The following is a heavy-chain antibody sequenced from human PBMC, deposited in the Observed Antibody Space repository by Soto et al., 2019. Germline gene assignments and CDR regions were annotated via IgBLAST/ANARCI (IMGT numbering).Heavy chain of an antibody. Sequence: QVQLLQSGAEVKKPGASVKVSCKASGYTFTNYGITWVRQAPGQGLEWMGWISAYNGDTHYTQRLQGRVTMTTDTSTSTAYMKLRSLRSDDTAVYYCARVRRLVGYFYYYMDVWGKGTTVTVSS. J-gene: IGHJ6*03. D-gene: IGHD6-6*01. CDR2: ISAYNGDT. CDR1: GYTFTNYG. CDR3: ARVRRLVGYFYYYMDV. V-gene: IGHV1-18*01.